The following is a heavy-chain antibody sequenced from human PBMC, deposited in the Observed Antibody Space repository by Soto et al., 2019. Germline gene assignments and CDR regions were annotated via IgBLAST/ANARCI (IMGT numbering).Heavy chain of an antibody. CDR3: AKACGGDCYGGVDY. Sequence: GGSLRLSCAASGFTFSNYAMSWVRQAPGKGLEWVSAISGSGGSTYYADSVKGRFTISRDNSKNTLYLQMNSLRAEDTAVYYCAKACGGDCYGGVDYWGQGTLVTVSS. CDR1: GFTFSNYA. J-gene: IGHJ4*02. V-gene: IGHV3-23*01. CDR2: ISGSGGST. D-gene: IGHD2-21*01.